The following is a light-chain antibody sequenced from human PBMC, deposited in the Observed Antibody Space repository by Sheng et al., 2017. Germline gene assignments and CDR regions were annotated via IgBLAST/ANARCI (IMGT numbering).Light chain of an antibody. V-gene: IGKV3-20*01. CDR2: GAS. CDR3: HQHGSSPRT. J-gene: IGKJ4*01. CDR1: HIITSSF. Sequence: EIVLTQSPGTLSLSPGERATLSCRASHIITSSFLSWYQQKPGQAPRLLINGASSRATGIPARFSGGGSGTEFTLTISSLQSEDFAVYHCHQHGSSPRTFGGGTKVEIK.